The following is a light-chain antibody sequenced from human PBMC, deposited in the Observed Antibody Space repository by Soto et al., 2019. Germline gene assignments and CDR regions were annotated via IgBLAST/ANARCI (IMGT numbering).Light chain of an antibody. CDR1: QSVSSN. J-gene: IGKJ1*01. V-gene: IGKV3-15*01. CDR2: GAS. CDR3: QQHNNWPPAT. Sequence: EIEMTQSPATLSVSPGERVTISCRASQSVSSNFAWYQQKPGQAPRLLIYGASTMATGIPARFSGSGSGTEFKLTLSSRQSEDYAFYNCQQHNNWPPATFGQGTKVEIK.